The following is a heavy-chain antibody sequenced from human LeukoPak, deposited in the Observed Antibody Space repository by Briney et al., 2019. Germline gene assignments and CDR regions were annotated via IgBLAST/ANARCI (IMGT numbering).Heavy chain of an antibody. J-gene: IGHJ4*02. D-gene: IGHD2-2*02. CDR2: IYHSGST. Sequence: SETLSLTRTVSGYSISSGYYWGWIRQPPGKGLEWIGSIYHSGSTYYNPSLKSRVTISVDTSKNQFSLKLSSVTAADTAVYYCARDCSSTSCYTFGFDYWGQGTLVTVSS. CDR1: GYSISSGYY. V-gene: IGHV4-38-2*02. CDR3: ARDCSSTSCYTFGFDY.